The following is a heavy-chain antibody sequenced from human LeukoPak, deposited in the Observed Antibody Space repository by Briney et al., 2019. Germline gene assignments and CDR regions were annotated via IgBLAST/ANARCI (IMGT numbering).Heavy chain of an antibody. Sequence: GGSLRLSCAASGFTFSNAWMSWVRQAPGKGLEWVGRIKSKTDGGTTDYAAPVKGRFTISRDDSKNTLYLQMNSLKTEDTAVYYCTTLVPYYDFWSGYLRIDYWGQGTLVTVSS. CDR3: TTLVPYYDFWSGYLRIDY. CDR1: GFTFSNAW. V-gene: IGHV3-15*01. J-gene: IGHJ4*02. CDR2: IKSKTDGGTT. D-gene: IGHD3-3*01.